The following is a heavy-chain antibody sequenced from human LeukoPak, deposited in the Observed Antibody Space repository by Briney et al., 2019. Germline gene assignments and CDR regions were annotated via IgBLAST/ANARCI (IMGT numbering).Heavy chain of an antibody. J-gene: IGHJ4*02. V-gene: IGHV3-21*01. Sequence: GGSLRLSCAASGFTFSSYSMNWVRQAPGKGLEWVSSISSSSSYIYYADSVKGRFTISRDNAKNTLYLQMNSLRAEDTAVYYCARDRIAARPSSYYFDYWGQGTLVTVSS. CDR2: ISSSSSYI. CDR3: ARDRIAARPSSYYFDY. D-gene: IGHD6-6*01. CDR1: GFTFSSYS.